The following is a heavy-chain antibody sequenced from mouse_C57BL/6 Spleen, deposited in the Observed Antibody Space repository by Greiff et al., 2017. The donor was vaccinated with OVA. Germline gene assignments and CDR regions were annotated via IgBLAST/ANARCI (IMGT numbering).Heavy chain of an antibody. Sequence: QVQLKQPGAELVKPGASVKMSCKASGYTFTSYWITWVKQRPGQGLEWIGDIYPGSGSTTYNEKFKSKATLTVDTASSTAYMQLSSLTAEDSAVYYCARRVPVLFDYWGQGTTLTVSS. CDR1: GYTFTSYW. CDR2: IYPGSGST. J-gene: IGHJ2*01. CDR3: ARRVPVLFDY. V-gene: IGHV1-55*01.